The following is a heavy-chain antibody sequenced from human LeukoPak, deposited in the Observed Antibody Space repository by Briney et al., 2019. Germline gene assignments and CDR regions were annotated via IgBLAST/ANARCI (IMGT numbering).Heavy chain of an antibody. CDR3: ARAYYDILTTDS. V-gene: IGHV3-66*01. Sequence: PGGSLRLSCTASGFTVRTNYMSWVRQAPGKGLEWVSVIYSSGDTYYADSVKGRFTISRDDSKNTLYLQMNSLRVEDTAVYFCARAYYDILTTDSWGQGTLVSVSS. CDR2: IYSSGDT. CDR1: GFTVRTNY. J-gene: IGHJ4*02. D-gene: IGHD3-9*01.